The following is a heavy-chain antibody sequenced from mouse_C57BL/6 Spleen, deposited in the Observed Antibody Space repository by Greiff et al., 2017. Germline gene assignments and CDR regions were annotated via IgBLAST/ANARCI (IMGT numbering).Heavy chain of an antibody. D-gene: IGHD2-5*01. J-gene: IGHJ4*01. CDR3: ANSNYAMDY. V-gene: IGHV1-74*01. CDR2: IHPSDSDT. Sequence: QVQLKQPGAELVKPGASVKVSCKASGYTFTSYWMHWVKQRPGQGLEWIGRIHPSDSDTNYNQKFKGKATLTVNKASSTAYMQLSSLTSEDSAVYYCANSNYAMDYWGQGTSVTVSS. CDR1: GYTFTSYW.